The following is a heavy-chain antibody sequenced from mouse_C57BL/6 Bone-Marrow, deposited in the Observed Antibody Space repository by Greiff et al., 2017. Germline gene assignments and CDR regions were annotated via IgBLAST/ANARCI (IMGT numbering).Heavy chain of an antibody. CDR1: GYTFTSYD. D-gene: IGHD2-3*01. CDR3: ARRVDGYPSWFAY. J-gene: IGHJ3*01. Sequence: QVQLQQSGPELVKPGASVKLSCKASGYTFTSYDINWVKQRPGPGLEWIGWIYPRDGSTKYNEKFKGKATLTVDTASRTAYMELHSLTSEDSAVYFCARRVDGYPSWFAYWGQGTLVTVSA. V-gene: IGHV1-85*01. CDR2: IYPRDGST.